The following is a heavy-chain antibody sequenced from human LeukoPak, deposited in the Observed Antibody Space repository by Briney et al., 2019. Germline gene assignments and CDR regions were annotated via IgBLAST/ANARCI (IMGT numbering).Heavy chain of an antibody. CDR1: GYTFTSYD. CDR2: ISGYNGNT. J-gene: IGHJ2*01. CDR3: ARDERAQGGNLGYFDL. V-gene: IGHV1-18*01. D-gene: IGHD4-23*01. Sequence: ASVKVSCKASGYTFTSYDINWVRQATEQGLEWMGWISGYNGNTNNAQKFQGRVTMTTDTSTSTAYMELRSLRSDDTAVYYCARDERAQGGNLGYFDLWGRGTLVTVSS.